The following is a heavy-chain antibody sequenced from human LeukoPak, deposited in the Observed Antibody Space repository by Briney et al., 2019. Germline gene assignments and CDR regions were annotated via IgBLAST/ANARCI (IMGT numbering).Heavy chain of an antibody. CDR1: GGSISSSNW. CDR2: IYHSGST. Sequence: SGTLSLTCAVSGGSISSSNWWSWVRQPRGKGLEWIGEIYHSGSTNYNPSLKSRVTISVDKSKNQFSLKLSSVTAADTAVYYCARVRYCSGGSCPLFDYWGQGTLVTVSS. D-gene: IGHD2-15*01. J-gene: IGHJ4*02. V-gene: IGHV4-4*02. CDR3: ARVRYCSGGSCPLFDY.